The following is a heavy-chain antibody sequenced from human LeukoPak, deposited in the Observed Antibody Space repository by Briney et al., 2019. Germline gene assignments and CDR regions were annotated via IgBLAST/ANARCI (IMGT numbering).Heavy chain of an antibody. D-gene: IGHD1-26*01. Sequence: ASVKVSCKASGYTFTSNYIHWVRQAPGQGLEWMGMIYPRDGSTSYAQKFQGRVTVTRDTSTSTVHMELSGLRSEDTAVYYCARGRWVGTTQAYYLDYWGQGTLVTVSS. V-gene: IGHV1-46*01. J-gene: IGHJ4*02. CDR3: ARGRWVGTTQAYYLDY. CDR1: GYTFTSNY. CDR2: IYPRDGST.